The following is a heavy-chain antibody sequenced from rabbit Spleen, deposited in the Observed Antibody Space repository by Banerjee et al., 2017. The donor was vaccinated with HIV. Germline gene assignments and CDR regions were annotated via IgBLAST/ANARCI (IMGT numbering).Heavy chain of an antibody. CDR3: ARDTSCVFSTYGMVL. Sequence: QEQLVESGGGVVKPGASLILTCKASGFSFSEKAVMCWVRPAPGKGLTWIGCINGLTSEVVFAVLAKGRFTFSRTSSTTVALQMTSLTVAYTASHSWARDTSCVFSTYGMVLWGPGTLVTVS. D-gene: IGHD1-1*01. V-gene: IGHV1S45*01. CDR1: GFSFSEKAV. J-gene: IGHJ6*01. CDR2: INGLTSEV.